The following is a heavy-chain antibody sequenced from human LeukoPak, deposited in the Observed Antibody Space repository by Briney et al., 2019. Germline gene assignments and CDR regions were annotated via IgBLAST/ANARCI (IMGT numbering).Heavy chain of an antibody. V-gene: IGHV3-30*18. CDR2: ISYVGSNK. J-gene: IGHJ6*02. D-gene: IGHD3-22*01. CDR1: GFTFSSYG. CDR3: AKDGEYRMVVITGHYYYYGMDV. Sequence: PGRSLRVSCAASGFTFSSYGMHWVRQAQGKGLEWVAVISYVGSNKYNADSVKGRFTISRDNSKNTLYLQMNSLRAEDTAVYYCAKDGEYRMVVITGHYYYYGMDVWGQGTTVTVSS.